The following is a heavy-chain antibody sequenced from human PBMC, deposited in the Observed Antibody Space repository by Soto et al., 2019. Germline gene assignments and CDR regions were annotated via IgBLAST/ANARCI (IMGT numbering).Heavy chain of an antibody. V-gene: IGHV6-1*01. CDR3: VRMSVATGGYFDY. CDR1: GDSVSNNRAA. D-gene: IGHD5-12*01. Sequence: SQTLSLTCAISGDSVSNNRAAWNWIRQSPSRGLEWLGRTYYRSKWYNDYAVSVKSRITISPDPSKNQFSLQLNSVTPEDTAVYYCVRMSVATGGYFDYCGQGTPVTVSS. CDR2: TYYRSKWYN. J-gene: IGHJ4*02.